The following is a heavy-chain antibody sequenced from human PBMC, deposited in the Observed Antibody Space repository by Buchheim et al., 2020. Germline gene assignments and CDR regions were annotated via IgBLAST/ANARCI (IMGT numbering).Heavy chain of an antibody. J-gene: IGHJ4*02. CDR3: VRDMYGSGDY. V-gene: IGHV3-74*01. CDR2: INREGTTT. CDR1: GFPFSIYW. Sequence: EVQLVESGGGLVQPGGSLRLSCSAPGFPFSIYWMHWVHQAPGKGLAWVSHINREGTTTNYADSVRGRFTLSRDNGKNTLYLQMNNLRAEDTAVYYCVRDMYGSGDYWGQGTL. D-gene: IGHD3-10*01.